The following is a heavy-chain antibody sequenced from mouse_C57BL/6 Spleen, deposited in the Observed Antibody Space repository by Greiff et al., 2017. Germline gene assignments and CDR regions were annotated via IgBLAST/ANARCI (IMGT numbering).Heavy chain of an antibody. D-gene: IGHD5-5*01. Sequence: DVKLVESGGGLVKPGGSLKLSCAASGFTFSDYGMHWVRQAPEKGLEWVAYISSGSSTIYYADTVKGRFTISRDNAKNTLFLQMTSLRSEDTAMYYCARDYPYYFDYWGQGTTLTVSS. J-gene: IGHJ2*01. CDR2: ISSGSSTI. V-gene: IGHV5-17*01. CDR1: GFTFSDYG. CDR3: ARDYPYYFDY.